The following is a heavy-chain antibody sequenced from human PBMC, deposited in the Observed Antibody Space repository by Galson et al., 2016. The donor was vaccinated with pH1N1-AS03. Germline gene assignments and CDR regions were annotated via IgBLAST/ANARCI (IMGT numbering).Heavy chain of an antibody. Sequence: PALVNPTQTLTLTCAFSGFSLKNSGVGVDWIRQPPGKALEWLGHIYWHDDPRYNPSLKNRLTITKDVSKNQVALTLTEINSTDTATYYCAHSVGYTYLYYFDSWGQGTLVTVSS. D-gene: IGHD5-12*01. V-gene: IGHV2-5*01. CDR1: GFSLKNSGVG. J-gene: IGHJ4*02. CDR3: AHSVGYTYLYYFDS. CDR2: IYWHDDP.